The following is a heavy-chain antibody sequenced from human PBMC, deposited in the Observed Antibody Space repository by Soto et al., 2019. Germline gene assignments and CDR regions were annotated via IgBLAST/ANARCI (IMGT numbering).Heavy chain of an antibody. CDR3: ARARVEGSKAGTKVLVFDY. Sequence: SVKVSCKASGGTFSSYAISWVRQAPGQGLEWMGGIIPIFGTANYAQKFQGRVTITADESTSTAYMELSSLRSEDTAVYYCARARVEGSKAGTKVLVFDYWGQGTLVTVSS. V-gene: IGHV1-69*13. J-gene: IGHJ4*02. CDR1: GGTFSSYA. CDR2: IIPIFGTA. D-gene: IGHD1-1*01.